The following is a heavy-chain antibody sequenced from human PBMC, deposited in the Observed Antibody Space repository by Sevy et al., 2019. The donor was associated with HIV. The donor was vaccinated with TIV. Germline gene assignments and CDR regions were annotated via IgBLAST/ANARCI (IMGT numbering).Heavy chain of an antibody. Sequence: SETLSLTCAVYGGSFSGYYWSWIRQPPGKGLEWIGEINHSGSTNYNPSLKSRVTISVDTSKNQFSLMLSFVTAADTAVYYCARLDFWSGYYLYWGQGTLVTVSS. D-gene: IGHD3-3*01. CDR2: INHSGST. CDR1: GGSFSGYY. J-gene: IGHJ4*02. V-gene: IGHV4-34*01. CDR3: ARLDFWSGYYLY.